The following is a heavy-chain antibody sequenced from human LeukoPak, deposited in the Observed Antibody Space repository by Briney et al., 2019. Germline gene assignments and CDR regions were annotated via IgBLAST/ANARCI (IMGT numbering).Heavy chain of an antibody. CDR2: VYPNSGDT. V-gene: IGHV1-2*02. D-gene: IGHD1/OR15-1a*01. J-gene: IGHJ3*02. CDR3: ARENMSLGAFDI. Sequence: ASVKVSCKTSGYTFNNYYMHWVRQAPGQGLEWMGWVYPNSGDTKYAQNFQDRVTMSRDTSIRTAYMELRGLRSDDMAIYYCARENMSLGAFDIWGQGTMVTVSS. CDR1: GYTFNNYY.